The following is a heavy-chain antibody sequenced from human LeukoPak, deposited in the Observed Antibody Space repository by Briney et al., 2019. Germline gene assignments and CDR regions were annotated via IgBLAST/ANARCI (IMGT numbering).Heavy chain of an antibody. J-gene: IGHJ3*01. D-gene: IGHD5-12*01. CDR2: ISGYNGKT. CDR3: ARDLGYSGYEYA. V-gene: IGHV1-18*01. CDR1: GGTFSTYG. Sequence: ASVKVSCKASGGTFSTYGITWVRQAPGQGLEWMGWISGYNGKTKYAQKLQGRVTMTTDTSTSTAYMELSSLRSEDTAVYYCARDLGYSGYEYAWGQGTMVTVSS.